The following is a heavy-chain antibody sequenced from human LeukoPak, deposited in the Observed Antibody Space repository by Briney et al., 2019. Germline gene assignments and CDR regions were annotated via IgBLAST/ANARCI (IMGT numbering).Heavy chain of an antibody. CDR1: GFTFSSYW. CDR3: ASTNRLDY. D-gene: IGHD2/OR15-2a*01. V-gene: IGHV3-74*01. CDR2: INSDGSST. Sequence: GGSLRLSCAASGFTFSSYWMHWVRQAPGKGLAWVSRINSDGSSTSYADSVKGRFTISRDNAKNTLYLQMNSLRAEDTAVYYCASTNRLDYWGQGTLVTVSS. J-gene: IGHJ4*02.